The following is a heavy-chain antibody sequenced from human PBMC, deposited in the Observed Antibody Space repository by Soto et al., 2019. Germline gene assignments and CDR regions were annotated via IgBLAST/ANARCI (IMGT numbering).Heavy chain of an antibody. V-gene: IGHV4-30-4*01. J-gene: IGHJ5*02. D-gene: IGHD6-13*01. CDR1: GGSISSGDYY. CDR2: IYYSGST. CDR3: ARERPDGSRLDP. Sequence: QTLSLTCTFSGGSISSGDYYWSWIRQPPGKGLEWIGYIYYSGSTYYNPSLKSRVTISVDTSKNQFSLKLSSVTAADTAVYYCARERPDGSRLDPWGQGTLVTVS.